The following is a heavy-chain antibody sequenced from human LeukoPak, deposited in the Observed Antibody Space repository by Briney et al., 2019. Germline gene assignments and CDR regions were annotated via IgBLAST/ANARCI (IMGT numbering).Heavy chain of an antibody. J-gene: IGHJ4*02. Sequence: KPSETLSLTCTVSGGSISDYYWGWFRQPPGKGLEWIGYIHDSGRTNYNASLKGRASISVDTSRRQFSLKLTSVTAADTAIYYCTAGGGWLTDYRGQGTLVTVSS. V-gene: IGHV4-59*01. CDR2: IHDSGRT. D-gene: IGHD5-24*01. CDR1: GGSISDYY. CDR3: TAGGGWLTDY.